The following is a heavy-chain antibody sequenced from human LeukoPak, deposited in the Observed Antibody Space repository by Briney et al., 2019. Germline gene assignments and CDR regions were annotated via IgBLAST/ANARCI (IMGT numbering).Heavy chain of an antibody. Sequence: GGSLRLSCAASGFTFSDYYMSWIRQAPGKGLEWVSYISSSGDTIFYADSVKGRFTISRDNAKNSLHLQVNSLRAEDTAVYYCARVVYCTGGSCHIFAFDIWGQGTMVTVSS. J-gene: IGHJ3*02. CDR1: GFTFSDYY. CDR2: ISSSGDTI. CDR3: ARVVYCTGGSCHIFAFDI. V-gene: IGHV3-11*01. D-gene: IGHD2-15*01.